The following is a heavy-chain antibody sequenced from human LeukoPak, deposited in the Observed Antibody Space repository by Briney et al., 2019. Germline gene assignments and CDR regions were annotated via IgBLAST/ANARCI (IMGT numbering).Heavy chain of an antibody. J-gene: IGHJ4*02. CDR1: GGSFSGYY. V-gene: IGHV4-34*01. CDR3: ASSRWYPGLDY. Sequence: SETLSLTCAVYGGSFSGYYWSWIRQPPGKGLEWIGEINHSGSTNYNPSLKSRVTISVDTSKNQFSLKLGSVTAADTAVYYCASSRWYPGLDYWGQGTLVTVSS. D-gene: IGHD6-13*01. CDR2: INHSGST.